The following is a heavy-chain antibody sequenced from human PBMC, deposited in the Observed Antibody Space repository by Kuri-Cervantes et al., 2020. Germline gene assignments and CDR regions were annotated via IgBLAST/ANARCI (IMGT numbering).Heavy chain of an antibody. V-gene: IGHV3-7*01. CDR3: AREGSGGSFPFDY. D-gene: IGHD1-26*01. Sequence: GESLKISCAASGFTFSSYGMHWVRQAPGKGLGWVANIKHDGSEKYYVDSVKGRFTISRDNAKNSLYLQMNSLRAEDTAVYYCAREGSGGSFPFDYWGQGTLVTVSS. J-gene: IGHJ4*02. CDR1: GFTFSSYG. CDR2: IKHDGSEK.